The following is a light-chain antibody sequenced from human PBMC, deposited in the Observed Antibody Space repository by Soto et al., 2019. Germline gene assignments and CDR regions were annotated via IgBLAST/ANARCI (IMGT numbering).Light chain of an antibody. CDR3: QQSYSTPLT. J-gene: IGKJ4*01. Sequence: DIQRTHSPSSLSASVLYRVTITCRASQSISSYLNWYQQKPGKAPKLLIYAASSLQSGVPSRFSGSGSGTDFTLTISSLQPEDFATYYCQQSYSTPLTFGGGTKVDIK. CDR1: QSISSY. CDR2: AAS. V-gene: IGKV1-39*01.